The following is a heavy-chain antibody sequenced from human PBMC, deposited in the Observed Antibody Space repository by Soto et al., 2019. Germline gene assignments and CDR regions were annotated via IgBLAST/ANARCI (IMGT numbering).Heavy chain of an antibody. CDR1: EFIFSTYS. J-gene: IGHJ6*02. D-gene: IGHD5-18*01. Sequence: EVQLVEYGGGLVKPGGSLRLSCAASEFIFSTYSMNWVRQAPGKGLEWVSSISSSSTYIYYADSVKGRFTISRDNAKNSLYLQMNSLRAEDTAVYYCARVVYSSGYVAGGMDVWGQGTTVTVSS. CDR3: ARVVYSSGYVAGGMDV. CDR2: ISSSSTYI. V-gene: IGHV3-21*01.